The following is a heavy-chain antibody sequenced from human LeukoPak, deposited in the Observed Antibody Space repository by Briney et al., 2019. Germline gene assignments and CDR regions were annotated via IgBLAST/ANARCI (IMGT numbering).Heavy chain of an antibody. CDR1: GFTFSSYA. Sequence: PGRSLRLSCAASGFTFSSYAMSWVRQAPGKGLEWVSAISGSGDNIYYADSVKGRFTISRDSSKKTLYLQMNILRAEDTAVYYCAKSDCSYISCYVLDYWGQGTQVTVSS. V-gene: IGHV3-23*01. CDR2: ISGSGDNI. J-gene: IGHJ4*02. CDR3: AKSDCSYISCYVLDY. D-gene: IGHD2-2*01.